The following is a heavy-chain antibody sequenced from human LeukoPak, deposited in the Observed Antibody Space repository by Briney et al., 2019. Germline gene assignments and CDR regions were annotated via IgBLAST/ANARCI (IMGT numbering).Heavy chain of an antibody. CDR2: IFSNDEK. J-gene: IGHJ5*02. Sequence: PGPTLVNPTETLTLTCTVSGFSLSNARMGVSWIRQPPGKALEWLGHIFSNDEKSYSTSLKSRLTISKDTSKSQVVLTMTNMDPVDTATYYCARMGRYDFWSGYQGNWFDPWGQGTLVTVSS. CDR3: ARMGRYDFWSGYQGNWFDP. V-gene: IGHV2-26*01. CDR1: GFSLSNARMG. D-gene: IGHD3-3*01.